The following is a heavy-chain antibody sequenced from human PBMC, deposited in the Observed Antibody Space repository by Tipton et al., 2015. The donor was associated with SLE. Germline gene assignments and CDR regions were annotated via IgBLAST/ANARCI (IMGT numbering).Heavy chain of an antibody. CDR3: ARQRYSEWSANWFDS. CDR1: GDSMTSSSDY. CDR2: VHYGGST. J-gene: IGHJ5*01. V-gene: IGHV4-39*01. D-gene: IGHD3-3*01. Sequence: TLSLTCTVSGDSMTSSSDYWGWIRQSPGKGLEWIGSVHYGGSTYNNLSLKSRLTISVDTSMNQFSLRLKFASVADTAVYYCARQRYSEWSANWFDSWGQGTLVIVSS.